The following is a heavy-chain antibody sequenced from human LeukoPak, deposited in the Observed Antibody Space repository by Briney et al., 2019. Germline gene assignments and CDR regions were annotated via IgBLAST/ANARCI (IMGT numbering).Heavy chain of an antibody. CDR3: ARAEERWLQLGYYYYYMDV. J-gene: IGHJ6*03. V-gene: IGHV1-69*05. Sequence: SVKVSCKASGGTFSSYAISWVRQAPGQGLEWMGRIIPIFGTANYAQKFQGRVTITTDESTSTAYMELSSLRSEDTAVYYCARAEERWLQLGYYYYYMDVWGKGTTVTVSS. CDR1: GGTFSSYA. D-gene: IGHD5-24*01. CDR2: IIPIFGTA.